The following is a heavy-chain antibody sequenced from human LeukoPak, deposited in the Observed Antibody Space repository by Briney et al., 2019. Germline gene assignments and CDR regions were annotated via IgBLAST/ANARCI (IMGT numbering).Heavy chain of an antibody. V-gene: IGHV3-53*01. Sequence: GGSLRLSCAASGFTFSSYSMNWVRQAAGKGLEWVSVIYSGGSTYYADSVKGRFTISRDNSKSTLYLQMNSLRAEDTAVYYCARVVAAAGTAFDYWGQGTLVTVSS. CDR3: ARVVAAAGTAFDY. D-gene: IGHD6-13*01. CDR1: GFTFSSYS. J-gene: IGHJ4*02. CDR2: IYSGGST.